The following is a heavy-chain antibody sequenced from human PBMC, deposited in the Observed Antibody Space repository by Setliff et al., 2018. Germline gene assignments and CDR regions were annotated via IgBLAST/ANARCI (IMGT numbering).Heavy chain of an antibody. CDR1: GYTFTSYG. CDR2: ISAYNGNT. V-gene: IGHV1-18*01. J-gene: IGHJ6*03. D-gene: IGHD2-21*01. Sequence: ASVKVSCKASGYTFTSYGISWVRQAPGQGLEWMGWISAYNGNTNYAQKLQGRVTLTTDTSTNTAYMELRSLRSDDTAVYYCARLGTTIPTSGTWTYYYYYYMDVWGKGTTVTVSS. CDR3: ARLGTTIPTSGTWTYYYYYYMDV.